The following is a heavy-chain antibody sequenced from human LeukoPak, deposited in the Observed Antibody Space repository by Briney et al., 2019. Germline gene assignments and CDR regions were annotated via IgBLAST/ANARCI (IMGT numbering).Heavy chain of an antibody. J-gene: IGHJ6*03. Sequence: PSETLSLTCTVSGGSISSYYWSWLRQPPGKGLEWIGYIYYSGSTNYNPSLKSRVTMSLDTSTNQFSLKLSSVTAADTAVYYCAALYSNYYYMDVWGKGTTVTVSS. CDR3: AALYSNYYYMDV. CDR1: GGSISSYY. V-gene: IGHV4-59*01. D-gene: IGHD4-11*01. CDR2: IYYSGST.